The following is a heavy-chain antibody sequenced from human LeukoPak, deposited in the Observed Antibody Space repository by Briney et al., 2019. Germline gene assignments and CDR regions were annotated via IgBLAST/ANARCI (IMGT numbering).Heavy chain of an antibody. V-gene: IGHV3-7*04. Sequence: PGGSLRLSCAASGFTFSNAWMSWVRQAPGRGLEWVANIKQDGSEKYYVDSVKGRFTISRDNAKNSLYLQMNSLRAEDTAVYYCAREVVYYYGSGSYYDYWGQGTLVTVSS. D-gene: IGHD3-10*01. CDR3: AREVVYYYGSGSYYDY. CDR2: IKQDGSEK. CDR1: GFTFSNAW. J-gene: IGHJ4*02.